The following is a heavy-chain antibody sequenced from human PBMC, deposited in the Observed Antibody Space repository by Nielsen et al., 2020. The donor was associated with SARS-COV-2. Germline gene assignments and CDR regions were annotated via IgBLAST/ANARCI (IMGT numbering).Heavy chain of an antibody. CDR2: INAGNGNT. J-gene: IGHJ6*02. CDR1: GGTFSSYA. CDR3: ARDQVYTIFSVYYGMDV. D-gene: IGHD3-3*01. Sequence: ASVKVSCKASGGTFSSYAMHWVRQAPGQRLEWMGWINAGNGNTKYSQKFQGRVTITRDTSASTAYMELSSLRSEDTAVYYCARDQVYTIFSVYYGMDVWGQGTTVTVSS. V-gene: IGHV1-3*01.